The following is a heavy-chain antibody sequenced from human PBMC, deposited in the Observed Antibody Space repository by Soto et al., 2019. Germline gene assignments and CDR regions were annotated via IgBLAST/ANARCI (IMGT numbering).Heavy chain of an antibody. CDR1: GYTFTSYY. D-gene: IGHD6-19*01. CDR2: INPSGGST. CDR3: ATSSGWDHYFDY. Sequence: GASVKVSCKASGYTFTSYYMHWVRQAPGQGLEWMGIINPSGGSTSYAQKFQGRVTMTRDTSTSTVYMELSSLRSEDTAVYYCATSSGWDHYFDYWGQGTLVTVSS. V-gene: IGHV1-46*03. J-gene: IGHJ4*02.